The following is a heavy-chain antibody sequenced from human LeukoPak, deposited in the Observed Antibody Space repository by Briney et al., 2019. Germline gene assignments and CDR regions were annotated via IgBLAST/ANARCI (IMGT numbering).Heavy chain of an antibody. CDR3: ATRGY. CDR2: IYNSGSN. D-gene: IGHD3-10*01. V-gene: IGHV4-59*08. CDR1: GGSISSDY. Sequence: SETLSLTCTVSGGSISSDYWQWIRQPPGKGLEWVGYIYNSGSNNYNPSLKSRVTISIDTSKNQFSLKLTSVTAADTAVYYCATRGYWGQGTLVTVSS. J-gene: IGHJ4*02.